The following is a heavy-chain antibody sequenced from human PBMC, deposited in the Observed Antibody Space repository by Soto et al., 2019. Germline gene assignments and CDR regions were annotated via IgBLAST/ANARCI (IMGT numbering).Heavy chain of an antibody. CDR3: ARRAVHGPIAY. J-gene: IGHJ4*02. CDR1: GYSISSSNW. D-gene: IGHD4-17*01. CDR2: IYYSGTT. Sequence: QVQLQESGPGLVKPSDTLSLTCAVSGYSISSSNWWGWIRQPPGKGLEWIGYIYYSGTTYYHPSLKTRVTMYVETSKKQFSLKLSSVTAVDTAVYSCARRAVHGPIAYCGQGTLVTVSS. V-gene: IGHV4-28*01.